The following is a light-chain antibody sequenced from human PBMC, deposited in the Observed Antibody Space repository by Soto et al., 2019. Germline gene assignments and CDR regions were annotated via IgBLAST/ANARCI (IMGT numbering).Light chain of an antibody. V-gene: IGKV3-15*01. CDR1: QSVSSN. CDR2: GAS. Sequence: EMVMTQSPATLSVSPGERATLSCRASQSVSSNLAWYQQKPGQAPRLLIYGASTRATGIPDRFSGSGSGTEFTLTISRLQSEDFAVYYCQKYNNWPPWTFGQGTKVDIK. CDR3: QKYNNWPPWT. J-gene: IGKJ1*01.